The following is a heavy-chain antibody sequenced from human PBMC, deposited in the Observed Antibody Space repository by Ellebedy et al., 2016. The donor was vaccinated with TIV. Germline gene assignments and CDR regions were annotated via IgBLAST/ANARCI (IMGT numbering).Heavy chain of an antibody. Sequence: SETLSLXCAVYGGSFSGYYWSWIRQPPGKGLEWIGEINHSGDTNYNPSLKSRVTISVDTSKNQFSLKLSSVTAADTAVYYCARDRMYYYDSSGSYQYYGMDVWGPGTTVTVSS. V-gene: IGHV4-34*01. J-gene: IGHJ6*02. CDR3: ARDRMYYYDSSGSYQYYGMDV. CDR2: INHSGDT. D-gene: IGHD3-22*01. CDR1: GGSFSGYY.